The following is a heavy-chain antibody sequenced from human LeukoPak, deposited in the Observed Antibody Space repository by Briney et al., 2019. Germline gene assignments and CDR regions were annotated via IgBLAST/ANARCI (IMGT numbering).Heavy chain of an antibody. D-gene: IGHD1-20*01. J-gene: IGHJ4*02. CDR2: IYHSGST. CDR3: ARGHNWNDGQDY. CDR1: GSSINSFY. Sequence: PSETLSLTCTVSGSSINSFYWNWFRQTPGKGLEWIGYIYHSGSTNYNPSLKRRLTMSLDASKKQISLSLSSVTAADTAVYFCARGHNWNDGQDYWGQGILVIVSS. V-gene: IGHV4-59*13.